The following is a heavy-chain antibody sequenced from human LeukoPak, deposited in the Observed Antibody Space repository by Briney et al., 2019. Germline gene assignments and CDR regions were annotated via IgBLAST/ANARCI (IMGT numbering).Heavy chain of an antibody. J-gene: IGHJ4*02. CDR2: VNHSGYT. CDR1: GVSFSTYY. Sequence: PSETLSLTCDVSGVSFSTYYWSWIRQSPVKGLEWIGEVNHSGYTNLNPSLKSRVTISVDTSKNQFSLKLSSVTAADTAVYYCARQLYGSDYWGQGTLVTVSS. CDR3: ARQLYGSDY. V-gene: IGHV4-34*01. D-gene: IGHD4-17*01.